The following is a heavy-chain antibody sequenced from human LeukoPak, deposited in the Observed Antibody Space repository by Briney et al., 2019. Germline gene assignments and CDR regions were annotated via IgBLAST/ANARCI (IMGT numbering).Heavy chain of an antibody. D-gene: IGHD2-15*01. Sequence: GGSLRLSCAASGFTFGNYAMHWVRQAPGKGLEWVAVISYDGSNKYYADSVEGRFTISRDNSKNTLYLQMNSLRAEDTAVYYCARDSCSGGSCYSGVDVWGQGTTVTVSS. CDR2: ISYDGSNK. J-gene: IGHJ6*02. CDR3: ARDSCSGGSCYSGVDV. CDR1: GFTFGNYA. V-gene: IGHV3-30*04.